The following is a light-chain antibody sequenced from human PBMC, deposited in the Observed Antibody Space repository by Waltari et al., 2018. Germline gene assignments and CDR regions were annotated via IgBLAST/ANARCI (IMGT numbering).Light chain of an antibody. J-gene: IGLJ2*01. Sequence: QSVLTQPPSVSGAPGQRVTISCTGSSSNIGDGFDVHWYQQLPGTAPKLLIYGNTNRPSGVPDRFSGSKSGTSASLAITGLQAEDEADYYCQSYDSGLSGVVFGGGTKLTVL. CDR3: QSYDSGLSGVV. V-gene: IGLV1-40*01. CDR1: SSNIGDGFD. CDR2: GNT.